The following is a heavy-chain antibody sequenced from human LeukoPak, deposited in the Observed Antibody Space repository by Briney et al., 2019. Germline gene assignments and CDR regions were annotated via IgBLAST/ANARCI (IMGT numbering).Heavy chain of an antibody. CDR3: ATDGDYNWNYRSGFDY. CDR1: GFSFSSYW. D-gene: IGHD1-7*01. V-gene: IGHV3-7*01. J-gene: IGHJ4*02. CDR2: IKQDGGQK. Sequence: PGGSLRLSCAASGFSFSSYWMSWVRQAPGKGLEWVANIKQDGGQKFYVDSVKGRFSISRGNAKNSLYLQMDSLRAEDTAVYYCATDGDYNWNYRSGFDYWGQGTLVTVSS.